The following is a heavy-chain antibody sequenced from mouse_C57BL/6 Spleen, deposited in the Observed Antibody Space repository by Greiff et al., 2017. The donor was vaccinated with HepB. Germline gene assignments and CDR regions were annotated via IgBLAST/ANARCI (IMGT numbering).Heavy chain of an antibody. J-gene: IGHJ2*01. Sequence: QVQLQQPGAELVKPGASVKLSCKASGYTFTSYWMHWVKQRPGQGLEWIGMIHPNSGSTNYNEKFKSKATLTVDKSSSTAYMQLSSLTSEDSAVDYCARNYYGSSYVGVYWGQGATLTVSS. V-gene: IGHV1-64*01. CDR2: IHPNSGST. CDR1: GYTFTSYW. D-gene: IGHD1-1*01. CDR3: ARNYYGSSYVGVY.